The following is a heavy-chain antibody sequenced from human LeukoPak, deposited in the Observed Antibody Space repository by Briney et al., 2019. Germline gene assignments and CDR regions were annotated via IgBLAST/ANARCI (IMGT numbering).Heavy chain of an antibody. CDR3: ARERYSSSWYRLDYYYYYGMDV. D-gene: IGHD6-13*01. CDR1: GYTFTNNY. V-gene: IGHV1-46*01. CDR2: IYPRDGST. Sequence: ASVKVSCKASGYTFTNNYLHWVRQAPGQGLEWMGMIYPRDGSTSYAQNFQGRVTVTRDTSTTTVHMELRSLRSDDTAVYYCARERYSSSWYRLDYYYYYGMDVWGQGTTVTVSS. J-gene: IGHJ6*02.